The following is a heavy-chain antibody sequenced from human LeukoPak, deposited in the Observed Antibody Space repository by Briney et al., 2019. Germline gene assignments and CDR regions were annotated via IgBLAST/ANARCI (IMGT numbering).Heavy chain of an antibody. J-gene: IGHJ4*02. CDR2: IYYSGST. CDR3: ARAHCSSTSCYERGMYYFDY. V-gene: IGHV4-39*07. CDR1: GGSISSSSYY. Sequence: PSETLSLTCTVSGGSISSSSYYWGWIRQPPGKGLEWIGSIYYSGSTYYNPSLKSRVTISVDTSKNQFSLMLSSVTAADTAVYYCARAHCSSTSCYERGMYYFDYWGQGTLVTVSS. D-gene: IGHD2-2*01.